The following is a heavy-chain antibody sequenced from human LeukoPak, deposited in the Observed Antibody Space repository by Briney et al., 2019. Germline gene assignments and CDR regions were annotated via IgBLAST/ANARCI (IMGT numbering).Heavy chain of an antibody. CDR1: GFTFSSHW. CDR2: INGDGSNT. Sequence: GGSLRLSCAASGFTFSSHWMHWVRQAPGKGLVWVSRINGDGSNTTYADSVKGRFTISRDNSKNTLYLQMNSLRAEDTAVYYCAKTKAPMIVVVPAAPDYWGQGTLVTVSS. V-gene: IGHV3-74*03. D-gene: IGHD2-2*01. CDR3: AKTKAPMIVVVPAAPDY. J-gene: IGHJ4*02.